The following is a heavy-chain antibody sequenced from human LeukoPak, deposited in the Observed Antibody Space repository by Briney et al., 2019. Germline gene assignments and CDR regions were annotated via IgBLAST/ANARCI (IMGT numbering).Heavy chain of an antibody. J-gene: IGHJ4*02. CDR2: ISSSSSTI. V-gene: IGHV3-48*04. Sequence: SGGSLRLSCAASGFTFSSYSMNWVRQAPGKGLEGVSYISSSSSTIYYADSVKGRFTISRDNAKNSLYLQMNSLRAEDTAVYYCPRTHFVMWGQGTLVTLSS. CDR3: PRTHFVM. D-gene: IGHD2/OR15-2a*01. CDR1: GFTFSSYS.